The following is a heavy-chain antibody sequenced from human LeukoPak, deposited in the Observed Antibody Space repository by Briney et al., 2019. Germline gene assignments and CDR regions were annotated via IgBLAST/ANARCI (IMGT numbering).Heavy chain of an antibody. D-gene: IGHD3-22*01. Sequence: KPGGSLRLSCAASGFTFSSYSMNWVRQAPGKGLEWVSFISSSSNYIHYADSVKGRFTISRDNAKNSLYLQMNSLRAEDTAVYYCARDYYDSSGYSLDYYYYMDVWGKGTTVTISS. V-gene: IGHV3-21*01. CDR1: GFTFSSYS. CDR2: ISSSSNYI. CDR3: ARDYYDSSGYSLDYYYYMDV. J-gene: IGHJ6*03.